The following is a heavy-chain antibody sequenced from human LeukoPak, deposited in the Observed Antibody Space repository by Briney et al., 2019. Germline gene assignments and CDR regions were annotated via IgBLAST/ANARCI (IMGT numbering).Heavy chain of an antibody. CDR2: ISSSGSTI. V-gene: IGHV3-11*01. D-gene: IGHD6-13*01. CDR1: GFTFSDYY. CDR3: ASSGSSSWYYYYMDV. Sequence: GGSLRLSCAASGFTFSDYYMSWIRQAPGKGLEWVSYISSSGSTIYYADSVKGRFTISRDNAKNSLYLQMNSLRAEDTAVYYCASSGSSSWYYYYMDVWGKGTTVTVSS. J-gene: IGHJ6*03.